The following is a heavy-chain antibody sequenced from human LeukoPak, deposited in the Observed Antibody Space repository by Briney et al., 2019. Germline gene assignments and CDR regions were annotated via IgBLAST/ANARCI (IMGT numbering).Heavy chain of an antibody. CDR2: IYYSGST. CDR3: ARDSGSYKYFDY. J-gene: IGHJ4*02. D-gene: IGHD1-26*01. V-gene: IGHV4-59*01. Sequence: PSETLSLTCTVSGGSISSYYWSWIRQPPCKGLEWIGYIYYSGSTNYNPSLKSRVTISVDTSKNQFSLKLSSVTAADTAVYYCARDSGSYKYFDYWGQGTLVTVSS. CDR1: GGSISSYY.